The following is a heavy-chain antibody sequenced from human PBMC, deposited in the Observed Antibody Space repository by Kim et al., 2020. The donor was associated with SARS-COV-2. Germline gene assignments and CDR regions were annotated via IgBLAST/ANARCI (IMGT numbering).Heavy chain of an antibody. Sequence: SETLSLTCTLSGGSISSSSYYWGWIRQPPGKGLEWIGSIYYSGSTYYNPSLKSRVTISVDTSKNQFSLKLSSVTAADTAVYYCASLRICSSTSCYGRWFDPWGQGTLVTVSS. D-gene: IGHD2-2*01. CDR1: GGSISSSSYY. J-gene: IGHJ5*02. V-gene: IGHV4-39*01. CDR2: IYYSGST. CDR3: ASLRICSSTSCYGRWFDP.